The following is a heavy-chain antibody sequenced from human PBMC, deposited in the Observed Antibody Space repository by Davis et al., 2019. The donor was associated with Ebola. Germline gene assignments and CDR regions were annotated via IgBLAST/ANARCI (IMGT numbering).Heavy chain of an antibody. Sequence: GGSLRLSCAASGFTFSSYSMNWVRQAPGKGLEWVSSISSSSSYIYYADSVKGRFTISRDNAKNSLYLQMNSLRAEDTAVYYCARYHKGGYCSSTSCYLDYYYYYMDVWGKGTTVTVSS. J-gene: IGHJ6*03. CDR2: ISSSSSYI. D-gene: IGHD2-2*01. V-gene: IGHV3-21*01. CDR3: ARYHKGGYCSSTSCYLDYYYYYMDV. CDR1: GFTFSSYS.